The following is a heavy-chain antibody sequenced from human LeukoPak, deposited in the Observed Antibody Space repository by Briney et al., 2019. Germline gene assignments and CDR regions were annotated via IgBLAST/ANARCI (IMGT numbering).Heavy chain of an antibody. CDR2: VNHSGGT. CDR3: ALDYDVVTPRTR. D-gene: IGHD3-9*01. J-gene: IGHJ4*02. Sequence: SGTLSLTCAVYGGSFSNYYWRWIRQPPRKGLELIAEVNHSGGTNYNPSLKSRVSVSVDTSKNQFSLKLTSVTAADTAVYYCALDYDVVTPRTRWGQGTLVTVSS. V-gene: IGHV4-34*01. CDR1: GGSFSNYY.